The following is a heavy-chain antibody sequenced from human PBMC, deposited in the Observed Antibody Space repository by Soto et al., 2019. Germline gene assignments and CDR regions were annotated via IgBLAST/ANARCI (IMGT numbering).Heavy chain of an antibody. CDR1: GGSFSGYY. V-gene: IGHV4-34*01. CDR2: INHSGST. CDR3: AGSPVATIYGGYFDY. Sequence: PSETLSLTCAVYGGSFSGYYWSWIRQPPGKGLEWIGEINHSGSTNYNPSLKSRATISVDTSKNQFSLKLSSVTAADTAVYYCAGSPVATIYGGYFDYWGQGTLVTVSS. J-gene: IGHJ4*02. D-gene: IGHD5-12*01.